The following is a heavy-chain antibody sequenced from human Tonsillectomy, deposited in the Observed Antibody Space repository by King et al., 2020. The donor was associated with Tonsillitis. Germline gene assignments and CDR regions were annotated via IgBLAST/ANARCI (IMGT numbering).Heavy chain of an antibody. CDR3: ARVRYDSRGYYYVDY. D-gene: IGHD3-22*01. V-gene: IGHV3-21*01. J-gene: IGHJ4*02. CDR2: IRSSSSYI. CDR1: GFTFSICS. Sequence: VQLVESGGGLVKPGGSLRLPCAASGFTFSICSMNWVRRAPGKGLEWVSSIRSSSSYIYYADSVKGRYTISRGNAKNSLHLQMNSLRAEDTAVYYCARVRYDSRGYYYVDYWGQGTLVTVSS.